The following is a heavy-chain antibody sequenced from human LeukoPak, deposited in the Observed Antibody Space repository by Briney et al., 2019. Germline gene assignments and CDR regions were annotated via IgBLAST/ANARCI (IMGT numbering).Heavy chain of an antibody. Sequence: ASVKVSCNASGYTFTGYYMHWVRQAPGQGLEWMGWINPNSGGTNYAQKFQGRVTMTRDTSISTAYMELSRLRSDDTAVYYCARDPTSWAVAGTYYYYYMDVWGKGTTVTISS. J-gene: IGHJ6*03. V-gene: IGHV1-2*02. D-gene: IGHD6-19*01. CDR3: ARDPTSWAVAGTYYYYYMDV. CDR2: INPNSGGT. CDR1: GYTFTGYY.